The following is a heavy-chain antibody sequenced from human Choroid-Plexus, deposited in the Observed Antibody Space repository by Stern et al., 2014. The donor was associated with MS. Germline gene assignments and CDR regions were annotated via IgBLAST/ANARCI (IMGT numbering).Heavy chain of an antibody. CDR3: ARDQRGITIFGVVTDYSYLGMDV. V-gene: IGHV1-2*02. Sequence: QMQLVQSGAEVKKPGASVKVSCKTSGYIFTGYYIHWVRQAPGQGLEWMAWINPNTGGTKYAQKFQGRVTMSRDTSISTAYVELSSLTSDDTAVYYCARDQRGITIFGVVTDYSYLGMDVWGQGTTVTVSS. J-gene: IGHJ6*02. D-gene: IGHD3-3*01. CDR2: INPNTGGT. CDR1: GYIFTGYY.